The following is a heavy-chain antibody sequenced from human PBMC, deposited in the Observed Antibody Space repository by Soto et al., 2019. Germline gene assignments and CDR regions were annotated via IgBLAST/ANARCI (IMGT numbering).Heavy chain of an antibody. CDR1: GFTFSDYY. CDR3: ARLPPVGIAAADNWFDP. Sequence: PGGSLRLSCAASGFTFSDYYMSWIRQAPGKGLEWVSYISSSGSTIYYADSVKGRFTISRDNAKNSLYLQMNSLRAEDTAVYYCARLPPVGIAAADNWFDPWGQGTLVTVSS. J-gene: IGHJ5*02. CDR2: ISSSGSTI. D-gene: IGHD6-13*01. V-gene: IGHV3-11*01.